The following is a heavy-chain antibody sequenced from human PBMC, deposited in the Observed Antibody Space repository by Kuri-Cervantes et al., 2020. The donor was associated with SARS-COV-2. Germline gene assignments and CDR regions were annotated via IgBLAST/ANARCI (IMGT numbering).Heavy chain of an antibody. CDR2: IYSGGST. V-gene: IGHV3-53*01. Sequence: GESLKISCAASGFTVSSNYMSWVRQAPGKGLEWVSVIYSGGSTYYADSVKGRFTISRDNSKNTLYLQMNSLRAEDTAVYYCAKGTTTDDFWSGIGGFDYWGQGTLVTVSS. D-gene: IGHD3-3*01. CDR3: AKGTTTDDFWSGIGGFDY. CDR1: GFTVSSNY. J-gene: IGHJ4*02.